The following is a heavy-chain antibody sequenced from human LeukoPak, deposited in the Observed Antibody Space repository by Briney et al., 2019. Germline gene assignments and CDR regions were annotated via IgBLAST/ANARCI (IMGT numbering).Heavy chain of an antibody. V-gene: IGHV3-21*01. Sequence: GGSLRLSCAASGSTFSSYSMNWVRQAPGKGLEWVSSISSSSSYIYYADSVKGRFTISRDNAKNSLYLQMNSLRAEDTAVYYCARDPPSYYDSGAFDYWGQGTLVTVSS. CDR1: GSTFSSYS. CDR2: ISSSSSYI. CDR3: ARDPPSYYDSGAFDY. D-gene: IGHD3-22*01. J-gene: IGHJ4*02.